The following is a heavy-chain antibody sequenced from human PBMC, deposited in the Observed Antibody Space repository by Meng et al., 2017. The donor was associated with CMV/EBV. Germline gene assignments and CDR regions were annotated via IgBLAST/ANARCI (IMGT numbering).Heavy chain of an antibody. CDR3: ARDPSLRWIDY. J-gene: IGHJ4*02. CDR2: IYYSGST. CDR1: GGSISSYY. Sequence: QVQLQESGPGLVKPSETLSLTCTVSGGSISSYYWSWIRQPAGKGLEWIGSIYYSGSTYYNPSLKSRVTISVDTSKNQFSLKLSSVTAADTAVYYCARDPSLRWIDYWGQGTLVTVSS. D-gene: IGHD4-23*01. V-gene: IGHV4-4*07.